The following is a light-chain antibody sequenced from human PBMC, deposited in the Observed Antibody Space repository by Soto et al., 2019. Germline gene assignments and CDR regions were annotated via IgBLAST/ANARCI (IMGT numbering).Light chain of an antibody. CDR1: GSDIATFNY. CDR2: QVT. Sequence: QSVLAQPASMSGSPGQSITISCTGSGSDIATFNYVSWYQQYPGKAPKLLIYQVTSRASGVSHRFSGSKSGNTAALTISSLQPEDEAEYYCNSYSSTSFYVFGTGTKVTV. CDR3: NSYSSTSFYV. J-gene: IGLJ1*01. V-gene: IGLV2-14*01.